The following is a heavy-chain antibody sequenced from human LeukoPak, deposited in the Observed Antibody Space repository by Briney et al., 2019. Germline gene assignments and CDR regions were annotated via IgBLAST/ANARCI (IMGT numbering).Heavy chain of an antibody. CDR3: ARGCSGGSCYNY. CDR1: GFTFSSYA. D-gene: IGHD2-15*01. Sequence: GGSLRLSCAASGFTFSSYAMHWVRQAPGKGLEYVSAISSNGGSTYYANSVKGRFTISRDNSKNTLYLQMGSLRAEDMAVYYCARGCSGGSCYNYWGQGTLVTVSS. J-gene: IGHJ4*02. CDR2: ISSNGGST. V-gene: IGHV3-64*01.